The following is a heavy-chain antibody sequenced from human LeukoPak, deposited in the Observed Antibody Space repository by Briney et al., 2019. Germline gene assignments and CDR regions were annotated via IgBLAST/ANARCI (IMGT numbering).Heavy chain of an antibody. J-gene: IGHJ4*02. CDR3: ARDKGTSYLSSFDY. CDR2: INSNGGST. V-gene: IGHV3-64*01. Sequence: GGSLRLSCVASGFTFSSYAMHWIRQTPGKGLEYVSGINSNGGSTHYANSVKGRFTISRDNSKHTLYLQMGSLRTEDMAVYYCARDKGTSYLSSFDYWGQGTLVTVSS. D-gene: IGHD6-6*01. CDR1: GFTFSSYA.